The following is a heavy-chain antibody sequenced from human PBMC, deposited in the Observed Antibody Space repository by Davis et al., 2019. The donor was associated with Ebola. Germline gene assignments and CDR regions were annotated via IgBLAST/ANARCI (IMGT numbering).Heavy chain of an antibody. J-gene: IGHJ4*02. Sequence: GESLKISCAASGFTFSSYGMHWVRQAPGKGLEWVAVIWYDGSNKYYADSVKGRFTISRDNSKNTLYLQMNSLRAEDTAVYYCARDSGKWELLGGVDYWGQGTLVTVSS. D-gene: IGHD1-26*01. V-gene: IGHV3-33*01. CDR1: GFTFSSYG. CDR2: IWYDGSNK. CDR3: ARDSGKWELLGGVDY.